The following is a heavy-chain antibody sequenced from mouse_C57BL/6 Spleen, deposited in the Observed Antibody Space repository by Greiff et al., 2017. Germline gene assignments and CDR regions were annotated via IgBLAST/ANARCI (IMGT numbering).Heavy chain of an antibody. V-gene: IGHV1-26*01. J-gene: IGHJ4*01. CDR2: INPNNGGT. CDR1: GYTFTDYY. D-gene: IGHD1-1*01. Sequence: VQLQQSGPELVKPGASVKISCKASGYTFTDYYMNWVKQSHGKSLEWIGDINPNNGGTSYNQKIKGKATLTVAKSSRTAYMELRSLTSEDSAVYYCASYYYGSSRYYYAMDYWGQGTSVTVSS. CDR3: ASYYYGSSRYYYAMDY.